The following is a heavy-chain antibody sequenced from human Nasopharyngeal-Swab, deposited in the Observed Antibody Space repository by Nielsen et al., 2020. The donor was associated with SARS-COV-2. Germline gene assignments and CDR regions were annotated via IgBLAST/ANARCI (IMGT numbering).Heavy chain of an antibody. V-gene: IGHV3-73*01. J-gene: IGHJ4*02. CDR2: IGDKDHNSAT. Sequence: GGSLRPSCAASGFISSASAIHWVRQASGKGLEWVGRIGDKDHNSATTYGASVQGRFTISRDDSKNTAFLQMDSLKTEDTALYYCTTDFYFDYWGQGTLVTVSS. CDR3: TTDFYFDY. CDR1: GFISSASA.